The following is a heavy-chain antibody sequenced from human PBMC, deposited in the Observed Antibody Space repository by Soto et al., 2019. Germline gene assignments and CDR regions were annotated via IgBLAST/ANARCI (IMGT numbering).Heavy chain of an antibody. V-gene: IGHV3-64*01. D-gene: IGHD2-15*01. CDR3: ARAETAAVRYCDGGTCRFDY. J-gene: IGHJ4*02. CDR2: INNNGGST. CDR1: GFTFSSYA. Sequence: GGSLRLSCVASGFTFSSYAMHWVRQAPGKGLEYVSGINNNGGSTYYANSVKGRFTISRDNSKNTLYLQLGSLRAEDMAVYYCARAETAAVRYCDGGTCRFDYWGQGILVTVSS.